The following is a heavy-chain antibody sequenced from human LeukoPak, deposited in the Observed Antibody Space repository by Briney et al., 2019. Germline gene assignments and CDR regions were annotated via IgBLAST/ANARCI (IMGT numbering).Heavy chain of an antibody. CDR2: IGSDGDST. CDR1: GFTFSNYV. CDR3: VSPVFINY. V-gene: IGHV3-64D*06. D-gene: IGHD1-14*01. Sequence: GGSLRLSCAASGFTFSNYVMHWVRQAPGKGLEHVSTIGSDGDSTYYADSVKDRFIISRDNSKNALYLQMTSLRPEDSAVYYCVSPVFINYWGQGTLVTVSS. J-gene: IGHJ4*01.